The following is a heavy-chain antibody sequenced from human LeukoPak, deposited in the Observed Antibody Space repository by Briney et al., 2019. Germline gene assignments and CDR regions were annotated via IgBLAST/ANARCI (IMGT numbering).Heavy chain of an antibody. CDR1: GFTFDDYA. V-gene: IGHV3-9*01. CDR3: ARDGAARGVDAFDI. D-gene: IGHD6-6*01. J-gene: IGHJ3*02. CDR2: ISWNSGSI. Sequence: GGSLRLSCAASGFTFDDYAMHWVRQAPGKGLEWVSGISWNSGSIGYADSVKGRFTISRDNAKNSLYLQMNSLRAEDTAVYYCARDGAARGVDAFDIWGQGTMVTVSS.